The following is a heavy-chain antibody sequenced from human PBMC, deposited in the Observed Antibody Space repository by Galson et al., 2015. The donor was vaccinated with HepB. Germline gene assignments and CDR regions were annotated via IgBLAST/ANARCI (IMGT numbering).Heavy chain of an antibody. V-gene: IGHV1-2*02. CDR3: ATAARSRGYSYGYYNSVYYYGMDV. CDR2: INPNSGGT. D-gene: IGHD5-18*01. Sequence: SVKVSCKASGYTFTSYGISWVRQAPGQGLEWMGWINPNSGGTNYAQKFQGRVTMTRDTSISTAYMELSRLRSDDTAVYYCATAARSRGYSYGYYNSVYYYGMDVWGQGTTVTVSS. CDR1: GYTFTSYG. J-gene: IGHJ6*02.